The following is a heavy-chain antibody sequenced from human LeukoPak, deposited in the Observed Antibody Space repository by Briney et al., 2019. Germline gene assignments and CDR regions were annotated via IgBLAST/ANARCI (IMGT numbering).Heavy chain of an antibody. CDR3: ARSPYYYDSSGYYYKTPNFDY. J-gene: IGHJ4*02. Sequence: GGSLRLSCAASGFTFSSYEMNWVRQAPGKGLEWVSYISSSGSTIYYADSVKGRFTISRDNAKNSLYLRMNSLRAEDTAVYYCARSPYYYDSSGYYYKTPNFDYWGQGTLVTVSS. CDR1: GFTFSSYE. CDR2: ISSSGSTI. V-gene: IGHV3-48*03. D-gene: IGHD3-22*01.